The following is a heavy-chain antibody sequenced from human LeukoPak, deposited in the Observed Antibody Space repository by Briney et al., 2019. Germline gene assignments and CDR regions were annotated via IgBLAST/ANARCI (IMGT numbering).Heavy chain of an antibody. CDR3: ARDDYGVFDAFDV. CDR1: GESITSHF. V-gene: IGHV4-4*08. J-gene: IGHJ3*01. Sequence: SETLSLTCTVSGESITSHFWTWIRQAPGKGMEWVGYVSKSGSTNYNPSLQSRITISVDTSKNQFFLKLTSMTAADTAVYFCARDDYGVFDAFDVWGQGTVVTVSS. CDR2: VSKSGST. D-gene: IGHD3-16*01.